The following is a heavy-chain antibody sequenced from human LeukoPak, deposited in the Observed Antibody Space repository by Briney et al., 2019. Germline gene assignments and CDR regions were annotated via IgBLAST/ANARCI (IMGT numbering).Heavy chain of an antibody. CDR1: GGSITTYF. D-gene: IGHD2-21*02. J-gene: IGHJ3*02. V-gene: IGHV4-59*01. CDR2: INYSGST. Sequence: SETLSLTCTVSGGSITTYFWSWIRQAPGKGLEWIGFINYSGSTNSNPALKSRLTMSIDTSRNHFSLKLSSVTAADTAAYYCARGLYCGGDCYPDGFDIWGQGTMVTVSS. CDR3: ARGLYCGGDCYPDGFDI.